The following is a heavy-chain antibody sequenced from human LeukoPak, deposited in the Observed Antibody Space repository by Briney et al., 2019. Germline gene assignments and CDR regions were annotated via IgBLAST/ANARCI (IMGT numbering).Heavy chain of an antibody. Sequence: GGSLRLSCAASGFTFSSYAMSWVRQAPGKGLEWVANIKQDGSEKYYVDSVKGRFTISRDNAKNSLYLQMNSLRAEDTAVYYCARNPGDYGAYYFDYWGQGTLVTVSS. CDR3: ARNPGDYGAYYFDY. J-gene: IGHJ4*02. D-gene: IGHD4-17*01. V-gene: IGHV3-7*01. CDR2: IKQDGSEK. CDR1: GFTFSSYA.